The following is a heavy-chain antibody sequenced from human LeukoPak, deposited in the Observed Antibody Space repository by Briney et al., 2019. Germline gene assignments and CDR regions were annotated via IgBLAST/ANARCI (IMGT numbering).Heavy chain of an antibody. V-gene: IGHV1-69*01. CDR1: GGTFSSYA. CDR3: ARAGVAALYYYYYMDV. J-gene: IGHJ6*03. Sequence: GASVKVSCKASGGTFSSYAISWVRQAPGQGLEWMGGIIPIFGTANYAQKFQGRVTITADESTSTAYMELSSLRSEDTAVYYCARAGVAALYYYYYMDVWGKGTTVTISS. CDR2: IIPIFGTA. D-gene: IGHD2-15*01.